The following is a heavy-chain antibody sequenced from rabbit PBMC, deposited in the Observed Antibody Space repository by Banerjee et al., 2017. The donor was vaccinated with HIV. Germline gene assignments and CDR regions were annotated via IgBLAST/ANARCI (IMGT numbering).Heavy chain of an antibody. D-gene: IGHD1-1*01. CDR1: GFDFSSYW. CDR3: ARGGYVDFPVDDYFDL. Sequence: QEQLVESGGGLVQPEGSLTLTCKASGFDFSSYWIYWVRQAPGKGLEWIGCIYFDYDKTYYASWAKGRFTISKTSSTTVTLQMTSLTAADTATYFCARGGYVDFPVDDYFDLWGPGTLVTVS. J-gene: IGHJ4*01. CDR2: IYFDYDKT. V-gene: IGHV1S45*01.